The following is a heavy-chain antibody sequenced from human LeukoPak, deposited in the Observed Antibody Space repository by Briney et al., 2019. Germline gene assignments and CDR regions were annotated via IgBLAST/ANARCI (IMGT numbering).Heavy chain of an antibody. V-gene: IGHV4-59*01. Sequence: SETLSLTCTVSGGSISSYYWSWIRQPPGKGLEWIGYIYYSGSTNYNPSLKSRVTISVDTSKNQFSLKLSSVTAADTAVYYCAREVVLTGYGMYYFDYWGQGTLVTVSS. CDR1: GGSISSYY. J-gene: IGHJ4*02. CDR3: AREVVLTGYGMYYFDY. D-gene: IGHD3-9*01. CDR2: IYYSGST.